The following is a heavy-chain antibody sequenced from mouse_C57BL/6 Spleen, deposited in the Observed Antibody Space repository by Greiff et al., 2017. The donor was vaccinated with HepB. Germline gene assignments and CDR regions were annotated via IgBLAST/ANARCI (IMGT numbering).Heavy chain of an antibody. CDR1: GFTFSDYG. CDR2: ISSGSSTI. D-gene: IGHD2-5*01. Sequence: EVMLVESGGGLVKPGGSLKLSCAASGFTFSDYGMHWVRQAPEKGLEWVAYISSGSSTIYYADTVKGRFTISRDNAKNTLFLQMTRLRSEDTAMYYCARTYSNYEEGYYYAMDYWGQGTSVTVSS. V-gene: IGHV5-17*01. J-gene: IGHJ4*01. CDR3: ARTYSNYEEGYYYAMDY.